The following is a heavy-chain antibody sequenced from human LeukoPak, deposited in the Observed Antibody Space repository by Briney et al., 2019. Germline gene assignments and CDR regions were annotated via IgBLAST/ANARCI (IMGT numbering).Heavy chain of an antibody. CDR3: ARFAYCGGHCWYYFDY. D-gene: IGHD2-21*02. CDR1: GGSISSYY. J-gene: IGHJ4*02. CDR2: MYSSGSS. Sequence: SETLSLTCTVSGGSISSYYWSWIRQPPGKGLEWIGYMYSSGSSNYNPSLKSRITISVYASKNQFSLKLSSVTAADTAVYYCARFAYCGGHCWYYFDYWGQGPLVTVSS. V-gene: IGHV4-59*01.